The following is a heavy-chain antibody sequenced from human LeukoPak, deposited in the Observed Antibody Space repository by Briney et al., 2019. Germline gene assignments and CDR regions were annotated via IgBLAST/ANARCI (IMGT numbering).Heavy chain of an antibody. J-gene: IGHJ4*02. D-gene: IGHD3-22*01. CDR1: GYTFTGYY. CDR2: INPNSGGT. V-gene: IGHV1-2*02. Sequence: ASVKVSCKASGYTFTGYYMHWVRQAPGQGLEWMGWINPNSGGTNYAQKFQGRATMTRDTSISTAYMELSRLRSDDTAVYYCARGAPYYYDSSGYLLSYYFDYWGQGTLVTVSS. CDR3: ARGAPYYYDSSGYLLSYYFDY.